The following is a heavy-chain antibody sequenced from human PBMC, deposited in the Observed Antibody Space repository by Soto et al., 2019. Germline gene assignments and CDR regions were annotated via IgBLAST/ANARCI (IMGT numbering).Heavy chain of an antibody. Sequence: ASVKVSCKASGGSLSTNPISWVRQAPGHGLEWMGGTGSGTGPGNHAQKFQGRLTVTADKSTSTVYMELTNLSSEDPAVYYCARRDSGGFYRFFDSWGQGTLVTVSS. CDR3: ARRDSGGFYRFFDS. CDR1: GGSLSTNP. CDR2: TGSGTGPG. J-gene: IGHJ4*02. V-gene: IGHV1-69*06. D-gene: IGHD2-15*01.